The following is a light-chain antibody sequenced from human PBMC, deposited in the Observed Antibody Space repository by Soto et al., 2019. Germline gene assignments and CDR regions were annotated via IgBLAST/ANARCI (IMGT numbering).Light chain of an antibody. CDR3: QQYHNYPVT. Sequence: DIQMTQSPSSLSASVGDRVTFTCRASQDISNNLAWFQQKPGKAPKSLISAASSLQSGVPSRFSGSGSGTDFTLTINNLQPEDFGSYNCQQYHNYPVTFGGGTKVEIK. CDR1: QDISNN. V-gene: IGKV1-16*01. J-gene: IGKJ4*01. CDR2: AAS.